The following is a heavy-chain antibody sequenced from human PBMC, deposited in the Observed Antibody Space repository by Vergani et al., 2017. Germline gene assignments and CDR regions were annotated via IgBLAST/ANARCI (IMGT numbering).Heavy chain of an antibody. V-gene: IGHV1-46*03. CDR2: INPSGPSI. Sequence: QVQLVQSGAEVKKPGASVKVSCKASGYTFTSYYMHWVRQAPGQGLEWMGIINPSGPSITYAQTFQERVTMTRETSTNTVYMELNSLRPDDTAVYYCARGVEATISGRLDYWGQGTLVTVSS. J-gene: IGHJ4*02. D-gene: IGHD1-26*01. CDR1: GYTFTSYY. CDR3: ARGVEATISGRLDY.